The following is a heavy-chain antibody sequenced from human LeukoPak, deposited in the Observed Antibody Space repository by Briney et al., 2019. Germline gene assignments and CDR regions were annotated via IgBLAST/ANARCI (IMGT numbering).Heavy chain of an antibody. CDR2: ISGSGGST. CDR1: EFTFSSHA. CDR3: AKEPVSYYYDSSGYYRGGFWDY. V-gene: IGHV3-23*01. Sequence: GGSLRLSCVASEFTFSSHAMNWVRQAPGKGLEWVSAISGSGGSTYHADSVKGRFTISRDNSKNTLYLQMNSLRAEDTAVYYCAKEPVSYYYDSSGYYRGGFWDYWGQGTLVTVSS. J-gene: IGHJ4*02. D-gene: IGHD3-22*01.